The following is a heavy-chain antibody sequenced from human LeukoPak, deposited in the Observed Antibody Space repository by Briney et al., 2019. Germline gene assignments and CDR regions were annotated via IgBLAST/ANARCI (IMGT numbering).Heavy chain of an antibody. CDR2: IYYDGST. CDR1: GGSIRSGNYY. CDR3: VRRLEV. V-gene: IGHV4-39*01. J-gene: IGHJ3*01. Sequence: SETLSLTCAVSGGSIRSGNYYWGWIRQPPGKGLDWIGNIYYDGSTYYNPSLKSRVTISVDTSKNQLSLKVNSVTATDTAVYYCVRRLEVWGQGTMVTVSS.